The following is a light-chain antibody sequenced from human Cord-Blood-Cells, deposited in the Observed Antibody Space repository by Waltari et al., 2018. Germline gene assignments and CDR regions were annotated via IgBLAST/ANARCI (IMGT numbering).Light chain of an antibody. V-gene: IGLV3-1*01. CDR1: KLGDKY. J-gene: IGLJ2*01. Sequence: SCELTQAPAVSVSSGQTASITCPGDKLGDKYACWYQQKPGQSPVLVIYQDSKRPSGIPGRFTGSNSGNTATLTISGTQAMDEADYYCQAWDSSTVVFGGGTKLTVL. CDR2: QDS. CDR3: QAWDSSTVV.